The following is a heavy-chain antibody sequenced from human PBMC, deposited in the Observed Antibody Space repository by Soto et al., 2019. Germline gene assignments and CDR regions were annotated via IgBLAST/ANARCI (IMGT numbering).Heavy chain of an antibody. CDR1: HRSLNSYY. CDR3: ARGRGGAYDAFDI. Sequence: QTLSLTWIASHRSLNSYYCSSIRQPPGKGLEWIGYIFYSWITNYKPSLTSRLTISIYTSRNRLDLKMNSVTAADTAVYYWARGRGGAYDAFDIWGQGTMVT. D-gene: IGHD1-26*01. V-gene: IGHV4-59*01. J-gene: IGHJ3*02. CDR2: IFYSWIT.